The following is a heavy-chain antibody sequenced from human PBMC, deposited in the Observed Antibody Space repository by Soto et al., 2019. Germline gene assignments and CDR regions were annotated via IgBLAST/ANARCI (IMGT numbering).Heavy chain of an antibody. CDR2: IYWDDDK. Sequence: QITLKESGPTLVKPTQTLTLTCTFSGFSLSTSGVGVGWIRQPPGKALEWLALIYWDDDKRYSPSLKSRLTITKDTSKNQVVLTMTNMDPVDTATYYCAHIRLTTVTTLPFDYWGQGTLVTVSS. CDR1: GFSLSTSGVG. V-gene: IGHV2-5*02. CDR3: AHIRLTTVTTLPFDY. D-gene: IGHD4-17*01. J-gene: IGHJ4*02.